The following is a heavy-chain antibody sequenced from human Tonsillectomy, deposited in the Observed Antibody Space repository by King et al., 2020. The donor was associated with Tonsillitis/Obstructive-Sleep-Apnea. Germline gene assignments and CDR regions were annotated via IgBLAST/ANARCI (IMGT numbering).Heavy chain of an antibody. CDR2: ISGSSSYI. CDR3: ASLLGAFDI. V-gene: IGHV3-21*01. J-gene: IGHJ3*02. D-gene: IGHD7-27*01. Sequence: VQLVESGGGLVKPGGSLRLSCAASGFTFSTYSMNWVRQAPGKGLEWVSSISGSSSYIYYADSVKGRFTISRDNAKNSLYLQMNSLRAEDTAVYYCASLLGAFDIWGQGTMVTVSS. CDR1: GFTFSTYS.